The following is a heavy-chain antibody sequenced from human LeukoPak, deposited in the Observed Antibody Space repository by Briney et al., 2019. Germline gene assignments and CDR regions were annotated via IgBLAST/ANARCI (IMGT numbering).Heavy chain of an antibody. CDR2: ISGRSDYI. Sequence: GGSLRLSCAASGFTFSTYSMNWVRQAPGKGLEWVSSISGRSDYIFYADSVKGRFTMSRDNAKNSLYLQMNSLRAEDTAVYYCARVLFGYYGVDVWGQGTTVTVSS. D-gene: IGHD3-3*01. J-gene: IGHJ6*02. V-gene: IGHV3-21*01. CDR1: GFTFSTYS. CDR3: ARVLFGYYGVDV.